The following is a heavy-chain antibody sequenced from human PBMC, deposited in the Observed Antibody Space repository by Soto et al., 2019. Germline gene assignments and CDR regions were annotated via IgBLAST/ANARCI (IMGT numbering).Heavy chain of an antibody. J-gene: IGHJ1*01. Sequence: PGGSLRLSCAASGFTFSNYWMSWVRQAPEKGLEWVATINQVGSQIYYVDSVKGRFTISRDDAKNSLYLQMNSLTVEDTAVYYCARPMLRTSWFNDFQHWGQGTVVTVSS. D-gene: IGHD2-2*01. CDR1: GFTFSNYW. V-gene: IGHV3-7*01. CDR2: INQVGSQI. CDR3: ARPMLRTSWFNDFQH.